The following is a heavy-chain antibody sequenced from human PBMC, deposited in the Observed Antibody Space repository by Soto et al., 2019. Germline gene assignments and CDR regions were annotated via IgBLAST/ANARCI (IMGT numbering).Heavy chain of an antibody. V-gene: IGHV4-59*08. J-gene: IGHJ3*02. Sequence: SGTLSLTCPLLCCSIGSCYCFWIRQPPGKGLEWIGYIYYSGSTNYNPSLKSRVTISVDTSKNQFSLKLSFVTAADTAVYYCARRYGVAFDIWGQGTMVTVS. CDR3: ARRYGVAFDI. CDR1: CCSIGSCY. D-gene: IGHD3-10*01. CDR2: IYYSGST.